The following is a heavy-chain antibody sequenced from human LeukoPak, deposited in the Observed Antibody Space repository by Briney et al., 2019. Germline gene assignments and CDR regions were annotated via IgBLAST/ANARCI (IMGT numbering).Heavy chain of an antibody. CDR1: GYTFTSYY. CDR3: AREVDFWSGYYAPTFDP. Sequence: ASVKVSCKASGYTFTSYYMHWVRQAPGQGLEWMGVINPSGANTDYAQKFQGRVTITADKSTSTAYMELSSLRSEDTAVYYCAREVDFWSGYYAPTFDPWGQGTLVTVSS. V-gene: IGHV1-46*01. CDR2: INPSGANT. J-gene: IGHJ5*02. D-gene: IGHD3-3*01.